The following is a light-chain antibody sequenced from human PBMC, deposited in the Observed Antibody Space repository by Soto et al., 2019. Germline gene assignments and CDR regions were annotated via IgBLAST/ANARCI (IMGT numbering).Light chain of an antibody. CDR3: SSYAGSNNVV. V-gene: IGLV2-8*01. J-gene: IGLJ2*01. CDR1: SSDVGGHNY. Sequence: SALTQPPSASGSPGQSVSISCTGTSSDVGGHNYVSWYQQYPGKAPKVMIYEVTKRPSGVPDRFSGSKSGNTASLTVSGLRAEDEAYYYCSSYAGSNNVVFGGGTKLTVL. CDR2: EVT.